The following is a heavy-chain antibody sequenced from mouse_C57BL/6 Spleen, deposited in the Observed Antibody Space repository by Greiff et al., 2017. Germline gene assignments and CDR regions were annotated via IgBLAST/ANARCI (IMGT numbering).Heavy chain of an antibody. CDR1: GFTFKNTY. CDR2: IDPANGNT. CDR3: ARACCGSSPAWFAY. V-gene: IGHV14-3*01. J-gene: IGHJ3*01. D-gene: IGHD1-1*01. Sequence: EVQLQQSVAELVRPGASVKLSCTASGFTFKNTYMPWVQQRPEQGLEWIGRIDPANGNTKYAPNFQGKATITADTSSNTDYLQLSSLTSEDTAIYYGARACCGSSPAWFAYWGQGTMVTVSA.